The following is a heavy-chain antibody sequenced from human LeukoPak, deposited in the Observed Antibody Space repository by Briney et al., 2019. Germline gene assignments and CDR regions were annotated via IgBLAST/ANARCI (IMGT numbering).Heavy chain of an antibody. V-gene: IGHV3-23*01. CDR3: AKEGDDILTQGGFFDY. J-gene: IGHJ4*02. D-gene: IGHD3-9*01. CDR1: GFTFSSYA. Sequence: PGGSLRLSCAASGFTFSSYAMSWVRQAPGKGLEWVSAISGSGGSTYYADSVKGRFTISRDNSKNTLYLQMNSLRAEDTAVYYCAKEGDDILTQGGFFDYWGQGTLVTVSS. CDR2: ISGSGGST.